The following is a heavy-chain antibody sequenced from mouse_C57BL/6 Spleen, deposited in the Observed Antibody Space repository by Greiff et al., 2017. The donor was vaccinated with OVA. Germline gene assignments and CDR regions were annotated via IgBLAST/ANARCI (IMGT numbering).Heavy chain of an antibody. D-gene: IGHD2-5*01. CDR1: GYTFTSYW. Sequence: QVQLQQPGAELVKPGASVKLSCKASGYTFTSYWMQWVKQRPGQGLAWIGEIDPSDSYTNYNQKFKGKATLTVDTSSSTAYMQLSSLTSEDSAVYYCAYYSTLFDYWGQGTTLTVSS. V-gene: IGHV1-50*01. CDR2: IDPSDSYT. CDR3: AYYSTLFDY. J-gene: IGHJ2*01.